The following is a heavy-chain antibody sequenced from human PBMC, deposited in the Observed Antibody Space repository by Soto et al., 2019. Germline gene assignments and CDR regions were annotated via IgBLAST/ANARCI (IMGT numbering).Heavy chain of an antibody. CDR2: ISSSSSYI. CDR1: GFTFSSYS. CDR3: ARARSPMAARILGY. D-gene: IGHD6-6*01. J-gene: IGHJ4*02. Sequence: GGSLRLSCAASGFTFSSYSMNWVRQAPGKGLEWVSSISSSSSYIYYADSVKGRFTISRDNAKNSLYLQMNSLRAEDTAVYYCARARSPMAARILGYWGQGTLVTVSS. V-gene: IGHV3-21*01.